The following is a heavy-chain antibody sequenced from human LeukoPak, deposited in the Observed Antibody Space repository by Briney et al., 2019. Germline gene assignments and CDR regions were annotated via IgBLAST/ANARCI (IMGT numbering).Heavy chain of an antibody. Sequence: SETLSLTCNVSGGSISSYYWSWIRQPPGKGLEWIGYIYYSGNTNYNPSLKSRVTISAHTSKNQFSLKLSSVTAADTAMYYCARQRDNALSYFDYWGQGTLVTVSS. CDR3: ARQRDNALSYFDY. J-gene: IGHJ4*02. CDR1: GGSISSYY. V-gene: IGHV4-59*08. D-gene: IGHD1-14*01. CDR2: IYYSGNT.